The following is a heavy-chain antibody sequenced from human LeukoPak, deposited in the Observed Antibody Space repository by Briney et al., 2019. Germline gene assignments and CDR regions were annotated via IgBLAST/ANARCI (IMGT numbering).Heavy chain of an antibody. V-gene: IGHV3-21*01. J-gene: IGHJ4*02. Sequence: GGSLSLSCAASGYTFSSYSINWVRQAPRNGLEWVSSIGVRSNYIYYADSVRGRFSISRDDARDSLYLQMNSLRAEDTAVYYCVRLRRDSDTSGFYYYYDYWGQGTLVTVSS. CDR3: VRLRRDSDTSGFYYYYDY. CDR1: GYTFSSYS. D-gene: IGHD3-22*01. CDR2: IGVRSNYI.